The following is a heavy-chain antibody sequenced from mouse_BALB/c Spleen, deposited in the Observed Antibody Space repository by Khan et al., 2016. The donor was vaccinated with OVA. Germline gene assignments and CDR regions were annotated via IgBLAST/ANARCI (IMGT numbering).Heavy chain of an antibody. D-gene: IGHD1-1*01. CDR2: INPHIGET. V-gene: IGHV1-20*02. Sequence: EVQLQESGPELVKPGASVKISCKASGYSFTGYFMNWVMQSHGKSLEWIGRINPHIGETLYNQKFKGKATLTVDESSSTAHMELRSLASEDSAVYYCARIYRSDFDYWGQGTTLTGSS. J-gene: IGHJ2*01. CDR1: GYSFTGYF. CDR3: ARIYRSDFDY.